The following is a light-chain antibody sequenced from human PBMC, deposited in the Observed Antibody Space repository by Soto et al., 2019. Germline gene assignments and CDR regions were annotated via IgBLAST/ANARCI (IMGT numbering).Light chain of an antibody. CDR2: GAS. J-gene: IGKJ1*01. CDR3: QQYGSSPRT. V-gene: IGKV3-20*01. Sequence: EIVLTQSPGTLSLSPGERATLSCRASQSVSSSYLAWYQQKPGQAPRLLIYGASSRATGIPDRFSGSGSGTDFPLTISRLELEDFAVNYCQQYGSSPRTFGQGTKVDIK. CDR1: QSVSSSY.